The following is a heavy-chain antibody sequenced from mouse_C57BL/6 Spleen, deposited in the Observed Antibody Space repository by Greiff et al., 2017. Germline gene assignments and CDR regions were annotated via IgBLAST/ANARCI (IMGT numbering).Heavy chain of an antibody. V-gene: IGHV1-26*01. CDR1: GYTFTDYY. CDR2: INPNNGGT. Sequence: VQLKESGPELVKPGASVKISCKASGYTFTDYYMNWVKQSHGKSLEWIGDINPNNGGTSYHQKFQGQATLTVDKSSSTAYLELRRLTSEYSAVYYCASFYDYDSSFYFDYWGQGTTLTVSS. D-gene: IGHD1-1*01. CDR3: ASFYDYDSSFYFDY. J-gene: IGHJ2*01.